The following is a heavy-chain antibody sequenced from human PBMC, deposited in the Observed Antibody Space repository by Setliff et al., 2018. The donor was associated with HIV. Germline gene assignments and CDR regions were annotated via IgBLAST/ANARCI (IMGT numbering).Heavy chain of an antibody. V-gene: IGHV1-18*01. CDR3: ARGEFYCGTDCYWSSFDY. D-gene: IGHD2-21*02. CDR2: ISAYNGNT. CDR1: GYTFPTYG. J-gene: IGHJ4*02. Sequence: GASVKVSCKASGYTFPTYGISWVRQAPGQGLEWMGWISAYNGNTNYAQKLQGRVTVTTDTSTSTAYMELRSLRSDDTAVYYCARGEFYCGTDCYWSSFDYWGQGILVTVSS.